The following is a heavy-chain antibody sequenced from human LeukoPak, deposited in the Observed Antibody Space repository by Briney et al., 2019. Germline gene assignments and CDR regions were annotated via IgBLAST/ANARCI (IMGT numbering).Heavy chain of an antibody. Sequence: SETLSLTCAVYGASFRNYYWSWLRQTPGKRLEWLGEIDHSGATNYNPSLKSRVTISLDTSKNQFSLKLTSVIAADTAVYFCARSGTYQYSSTSDYWGQGTLVTVSS. D-gene: IGHD6-13*01. J-gene: IGHJ4*02. V-gene: IGHV4-34*01. CDR1: GASFRNYY. CDR3: ARSGTYQYSSTSDY. CDR2: IDHSGAT.